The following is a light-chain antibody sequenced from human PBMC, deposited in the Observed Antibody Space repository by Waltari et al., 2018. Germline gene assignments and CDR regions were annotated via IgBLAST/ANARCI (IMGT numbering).Light chain of an antibody. J-gene: IGLJ2*01. V-gene: IGLV2-23*02. CDR2: EVN. CDR1: GSDVGSCNL. Sequence: QSALTQPASVSGSPGQSITISCSGTGSDVGSCNLVSWYQQHPGKAPKLIIYEVNMRPSGVSDRFSGSKSGVTASLTISGLQAEDEAVYFCCSFATNSIVIFGGGTKLTVL. CDR3: CSFATNSIVI.